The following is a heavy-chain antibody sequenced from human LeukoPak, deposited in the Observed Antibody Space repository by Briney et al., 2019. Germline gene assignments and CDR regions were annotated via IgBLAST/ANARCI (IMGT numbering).Heavy chain of an antibody. D-gene: IGHD2/OR15-2a*01. CDR2: IKQDGSER. CDR1: GFTLSSYW. V-gene: IGHV3-7*01. J-gene: IGHJ4*02. Sequence: GGSLRLSCAASGFTLSSYWMTWVRQAPGKGLEWVANIKQDGSERYYVDSVKGRFTISRDNAKNSLYLEMSSLRAEDTAVYYCGRDRSRVYVWGQGTLVTVSS. CDR3: GRDRSRVYV.